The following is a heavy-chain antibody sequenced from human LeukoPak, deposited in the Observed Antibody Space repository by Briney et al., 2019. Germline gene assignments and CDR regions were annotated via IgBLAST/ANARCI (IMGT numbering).Heavy chain of an antibody. V-gene: IGHV5-51*01. Sequence: GESLKISCKGSGYSFSNYLTGYWIGWLRQMPGKGLEWMGIIYPADSDTKYSPSFEGQVTISADKSISTAYLQWSSLKASDTAMYYCARSRGRYDILTAYYTNNCFDYWGQETLVTVSS. CDR3: ARSRGRYDILTAYYTNNCFDY. J-gene: IGHJ4*02. D-gene: IGHD3-9*01. CDR2: IYPADSDT. CDR1: GYSFSNYLTGYW.